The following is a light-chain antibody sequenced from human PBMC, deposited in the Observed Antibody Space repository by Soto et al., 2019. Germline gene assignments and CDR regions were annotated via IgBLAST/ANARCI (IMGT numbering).Light chain of an antibody. J-gene: IGLJ2*01. V-gene: IGLV2-23*02. CDR1: SSDVGSYKF. CDR2: EVS. Sequence: QSALTQPASVSGSPGQSITISCTGTSSDVGSYKFVSWYQQHPGNAPKVMIYEVSKRPSGVSNRFSGSKSGNTASLTISGLHTEDEADYYCCSYAGTSTFVLFGGGTKVTVL. CDR3: CSYAGTSTFVL.